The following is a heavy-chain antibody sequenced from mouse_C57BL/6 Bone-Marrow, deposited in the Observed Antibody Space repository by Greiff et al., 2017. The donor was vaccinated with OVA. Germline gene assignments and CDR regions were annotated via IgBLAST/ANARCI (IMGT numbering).Heavy chain of an antibody. Sequence: EVKLMESGPGLVKPSQSLSLTCSVTGYSITSGYYWNWIRQFPGNKLEWMGYISYDGSNNYNPSLKNRISITRDTSKNQFFLKLNSVTTEDTATYYCAREGTTVVEPFDYWGQGTTLTVSS. CDR3: AREGTTVVEPFDY. V-gene: IGHV3-6*01. CDR1: GYSITSGYY. J-gene: IGHJ2*01. D-gene: IGHD1-1*01. CDR2: ISYDGSN.